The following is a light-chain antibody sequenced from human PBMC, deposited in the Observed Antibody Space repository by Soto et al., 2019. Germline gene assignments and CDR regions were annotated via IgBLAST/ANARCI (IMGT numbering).Light chain of an antibody. CDR1: QSVTSSS. CDR3: QQYGSSSLT. V-gene: IGKV3-20*01. J-gene: IGKJ4*01. Sequence: EIVLTQSPGTLSLSPGERATLSCRASQSVTSSSLAWYQQKPGQAPRLLIYGASSRATGIPDRFSGSGSGTDITLTISRLEPEDFAVYYCQQYGSSSLTFGGGTKVEIK. CDR2: GAS.